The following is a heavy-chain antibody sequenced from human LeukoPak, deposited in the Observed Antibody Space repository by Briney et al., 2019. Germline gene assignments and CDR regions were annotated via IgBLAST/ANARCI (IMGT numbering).Heavy chain of an antibody. Sequence: GGSPRLSCAASGFTFSNYWMSWVRQAPGKGLEWVANIKEDGSEKYYVDSVKGRFTISRDNARNSLYLQMNSLRAEDTAVYYCASGRQLGYWGQGTLVTVSS. CDR1: GFTFSNYW. CDR2: IKEDGSEK. V-gene: IGHV3-7*01. J-gene: IGHJ4*02. CDR3: ASGRQLGY. D-gene: IGHD6-13*01.